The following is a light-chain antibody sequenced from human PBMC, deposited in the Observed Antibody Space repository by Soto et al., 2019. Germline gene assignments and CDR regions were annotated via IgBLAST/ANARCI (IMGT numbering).Light chain of an antibody. J-gene: IGLJ2*01. CDR2: FDS. CDR1: DIETKS. Sequence: SYELTQPPSVSVAPGKTAIITCGGNDIETKSVHWYQQKAGQAPVLVMSFDSDRPSGIPERFSGSNSGNTASLTITRAEAGDEADYYFQVWDRPTDLVFGGGTKLTVL. V-gene: IGLV3-21*01. CDR3: QVWDRPTDLV.